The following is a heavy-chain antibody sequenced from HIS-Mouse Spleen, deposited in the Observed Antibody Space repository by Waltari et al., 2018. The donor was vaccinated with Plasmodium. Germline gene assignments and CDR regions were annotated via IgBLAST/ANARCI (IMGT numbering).Heavy chain of an antibody. CDR3: ARLRYSYGYFDY. D-gene: IGHD5-18*01. J-gene: IGHJ4*02. CDR2: IYYSGST. Sequence: QVQLQESGPGLVKPSETLSLTCTVSGGSISSYYWSWIRQPPGKGLEWIGYIYYSGSTNYNPPLKSRVTISVDTSKNRFSLKLSSVTAADTAVYYCARLRYSYGYFDYWGQGTLVTVSS. V-gene: IGHV4-59*08. CDR1: GGSISSYY.